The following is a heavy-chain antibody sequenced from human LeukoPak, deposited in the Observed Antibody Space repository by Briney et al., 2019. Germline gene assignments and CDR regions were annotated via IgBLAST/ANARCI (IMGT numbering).Heavy chain of an antibody. D-gene: IGHD3-10*01. Sequence: GGSLTLTCTLSGFSVTNTLIDWVRQAPGKGPEWVALIYIDARTVYADSVKGRFTISRGNSKNMVYLQMNSLRSEDSALYYCVRDRAGTQSWVEFDLWGQGTLVTVSS. V-gene: IGHV3-66*02. CDR1: GFSVTNTL. J-gene: IGHJ5*02. CDR3: VRDRAGTQSWVEFDL. CDR2: IYIDART.